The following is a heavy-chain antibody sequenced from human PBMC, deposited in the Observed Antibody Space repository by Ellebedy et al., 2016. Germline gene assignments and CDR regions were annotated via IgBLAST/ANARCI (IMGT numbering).Heavy chain of an antibody. CDR2: ISHSGAS. CDR3: ARVGYDILTKEVFGALDF. D-gene: IGHD3-9*01. J-gene: IGHJ4*02. V-gene: IGHV4-4*02. CDR1: GVSISSGHW. Sequence: SETLSLTCAVTGVSISSGHWWSWVRQPPGKGLEWIGEISHSGASYYNPSLKSRITISVDKSKNQFSLKFTSVTAADTAVYYCARVGYDILTKEVFGALDFWGQGALVTVSS.